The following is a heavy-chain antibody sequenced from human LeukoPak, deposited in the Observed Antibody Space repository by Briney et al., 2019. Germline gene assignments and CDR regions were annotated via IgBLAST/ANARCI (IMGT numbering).Heavy chain of an antibody. CDR3: ARDPRIAAAALFDY. CDR1: VYTFTIYG. CDR2: ISAYNCNT. V-gene: IGHV1-18*01. D-gene: IGHD6-13*01. J-gene: IGHJ4*02. Sequence: VASVTVSFTSSVYTFTIYGISWVRQAPGQGLEWMGWISAYNCNTNYAHKLQGRVTMTTDTSTSTAYMELRSPRSDDTAVYYCARDPRIAAAALFDYWGQGTLVTVSS.